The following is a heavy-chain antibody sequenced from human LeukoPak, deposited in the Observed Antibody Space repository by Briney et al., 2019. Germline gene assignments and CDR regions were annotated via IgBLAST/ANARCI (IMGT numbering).Heavy chain of an antibody. CDR3: ARDPLLYGTAFDI. D-gene: IGHD1-26*01. Sequence: SETLSLTCTVSGDSVRSFHWSWIRQPPGKGLEWIGHMYYSGSTNYNPSLKSRVTISVDTSKNQFSLKLSSVTAADTAVYYCARDPLLYGTAFDIWGQGTMVTVSS. J-gene: IGHJ3*02. V-gene: IGHV4-59*02. CDR2: MYYSGST. CDR1: GDSVRSFH.